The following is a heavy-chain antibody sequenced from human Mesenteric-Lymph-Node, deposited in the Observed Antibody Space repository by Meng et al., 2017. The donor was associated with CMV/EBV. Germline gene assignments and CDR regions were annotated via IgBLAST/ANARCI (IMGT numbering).Heavy chain of an antibody. D-gene: IGHD2-2*01. V-gene: IGHV1-46*01. CDR1: GYTFTSYG. CDR2: INPSGRT. Sequence: ASVKVSCKASGYTFTSYGISWVRQAPGQGLDWMGIINPSGRTTYAQKFQGRLTMTRDTSTSTVYMELGSLRSEDTAVYFCARDRDVDQGYYDSWGQGTLVTVSS. CDR3: ARDRDVDQGYYDS. J-gene: IGHJ4*02.